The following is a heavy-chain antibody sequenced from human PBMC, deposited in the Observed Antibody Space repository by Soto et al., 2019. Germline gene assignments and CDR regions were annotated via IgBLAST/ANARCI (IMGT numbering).Heavy chain of an antibody. J-gene: IGHJ5*02. V-gene: IGHV1-69*05. CDR2: IIPIFGTA. CDR1: GGTFSSYA. Sequence: SVKVSCKASGGTFSSYAISWVRQAPGQGLEWMGGIIPIFGTANYAQKFQGRVTITTDESTSTAYMELSSLRSEDTAVYYCAREWSPRGYYDSSGYYEKTGNWFDPWGQGTLVTVSS. D-gene: IGHD3-22*01. CDR3: AREWSPRGYYDSSGYYEKTGNWFDP.